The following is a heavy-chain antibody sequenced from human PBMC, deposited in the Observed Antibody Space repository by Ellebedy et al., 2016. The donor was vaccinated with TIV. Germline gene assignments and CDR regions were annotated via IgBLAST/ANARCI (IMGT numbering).Heavy chain of an antibody. CDR1: GFTFSNYS. CDR3: ARTSTMVRGALDY. J-gene: IGHJ4*02. V-gene: IGHV4-59*01. D-gene: IGHD3-10*01. Sequence: ESLKISXAASGFTFSNYSMNWVRQSPGKGLEWIGYFHYSGTTNYNPSLKSRLSISVDTSKNQFSLNLSSVTAADTGVYYCARTSTMVRGALDYWGQGTLVTVSS. CDR2: FHYSGTT.